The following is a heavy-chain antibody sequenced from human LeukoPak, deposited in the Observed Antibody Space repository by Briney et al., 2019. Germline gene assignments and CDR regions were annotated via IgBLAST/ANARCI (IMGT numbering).Heavy chain of an antibody. CDR2: INHSGST. CDR3: ARRGYYYDSPAPDY. D-gene: IGHD3-22*01. J-gene: IGHJ4*02. Sequence: SETLSLTCAVYGGSFSGYYWSWIRQPPGKGLEWIGEINHSGSTNYNPSLKSRVTISVDTSKNQFSLKLSSVTAADTAVYYCARRGYYYDSPAPDYWGQGTLVTVSS. V-gene: IGHV4-34*01. CDR1: GGSFSGYY.